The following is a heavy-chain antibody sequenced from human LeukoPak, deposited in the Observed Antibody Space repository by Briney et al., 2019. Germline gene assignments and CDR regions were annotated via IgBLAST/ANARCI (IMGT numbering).Heavy chain of an antibody. J-gene: IGHJ4*02. CDR1: EFTFSSYS. CDR2: ITNSGNSK. Sequence: GGSLRLSCAASEFTFSSYSMNWVRQAPGKGLEWVSYITNSGNSKSYADSVKGRFTISRDNSKNTLDLQMNSLRAEDTAVYYCARDLIMMLVVPTGIDYWGQGTLVTVSS. CDR3: ARDLIMMLVVPTGIDY. D-gene: IGHD3-22*01. V-gene: IGHV3-48*01.